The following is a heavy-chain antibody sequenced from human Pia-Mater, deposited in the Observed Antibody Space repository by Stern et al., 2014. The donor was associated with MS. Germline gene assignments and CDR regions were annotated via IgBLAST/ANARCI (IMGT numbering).Heavy chain of an antibody. Sequence: VQLVASGPGLMKPSETLSLTCTVSAGSISSFYWSWIRQPPGKGLEWVGYVHSSGSNTYNPALKSRLTISFDPPRNHFSLKMTSVTAADTAVYYCARGLETATPWDFWGQGTLVTVSS. CDR3: ARGLETATPWDF. CDR2: VHSSGSN. V-gene: IGHV4-59*01. J-gene: IGHJ4*02. CDR1: AGSISSFY. D-gene: IGHD5-24*01.